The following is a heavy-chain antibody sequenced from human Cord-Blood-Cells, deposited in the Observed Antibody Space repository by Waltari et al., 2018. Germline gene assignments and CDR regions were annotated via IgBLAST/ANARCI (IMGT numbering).Heavy chain of an antibody. CDR2: IYWDDDK. D-gene: IGHD3-22*01. CDR1: GFSLSTSGVG. CDR3: AHYYYDSSGYYEGAFDI. Sequence: QITLKESGPTLVKPTQTLTLTCTFSGFSLSTSGVGVGWIRQPPGKALEWLVLIYWDDDKRYSPSLKSRRTITKDTSKNHVVLTMTNMDPVDTATYYCAHYYYDSSGYYEGAFDIWGQGTMVTVSS. V-gene: IGHV2-5*02. J-gene: IGHJ3*02.